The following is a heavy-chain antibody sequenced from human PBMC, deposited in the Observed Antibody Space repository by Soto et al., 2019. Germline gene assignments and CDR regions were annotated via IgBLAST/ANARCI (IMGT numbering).Heavy chain of an antibody. J-gene: IGHJ6*03. V-gene: IGHV3-13*01. Sequence: EVQLVESGGGLVQPGGSLRLSCAASGFTFSSYDMHWVRQATGKGLEWVSAIGTAGDTYYTGSVKGRFTISRENAKNSLYLQMNSLRAGDTAVYYCARAVNYYDYMDVWGKGTTVTVSS. CDR3: ARAVNYYDYMDV. CDR1: GFTFSSYD. CDR2: IGTAGDT.